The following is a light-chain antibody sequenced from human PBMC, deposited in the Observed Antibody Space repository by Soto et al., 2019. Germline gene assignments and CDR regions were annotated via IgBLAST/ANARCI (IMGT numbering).Light chain of an antibody. J-gene: IGLJ2*01. CDR2: EVS. V-gene: IGLV2-14*01. CDR3: SSYTRSSLV. Sequence: QSALTQPASVSGSPGQSITISCTGTSSDVGAYNYVSWYQHFPGKAPKLLIYEVSNRPSGISDRFSGSKSGSTASLTISGLQADDEADYYCSSYTRSSLVFGGGTKLTVL. CDR1: SSDVGAYNY.